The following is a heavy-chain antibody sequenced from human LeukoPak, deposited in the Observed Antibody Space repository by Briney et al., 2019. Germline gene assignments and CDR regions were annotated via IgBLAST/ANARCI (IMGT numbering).Heavy chain of an antibody. CDR1: GGSISSGGYY. J-gene: IGHJ3*02. D-gene: IGHD2-15*01. CDR3: ATDVVVVAATDDAFDI. Sequence: SQTLSLTCAVSGGSISSGGYYWSWVRQPPGKGLEWIGYIYYSGSTNYNPSLKSRVTISVDTSKNQFSLKLSSVTAADTAVYYCATDVVVVAATDDAFDIWGQGTMVTVSS. CDR2: IYYSGST. V-gene: IGHV4-61*08.